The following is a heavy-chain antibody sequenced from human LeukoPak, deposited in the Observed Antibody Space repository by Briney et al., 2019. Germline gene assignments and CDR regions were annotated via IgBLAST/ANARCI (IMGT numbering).Heavy chain of an antibody. Sequence: GGSLRLSCAACGFTLSTYDMNWIRQAPGKGLEWVSYISGDRNTIYYASSVKGRFTLSRDNGKNSLYLQMDSLRVEDTAIYYCVRRFDCWGQGTLVTVSS. J-gene: IGHJ4*02. V-gene: IGHV3-48*01. CDR1: GFTLSTYD. CDR3: VRRFDC. CDR2: ISGDRNTI.